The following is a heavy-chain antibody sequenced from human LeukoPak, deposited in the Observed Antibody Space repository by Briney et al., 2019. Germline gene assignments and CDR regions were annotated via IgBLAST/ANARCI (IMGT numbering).Heavy chain of an antibody. CDR3: ARATRDDFGDVHDAFDV. CDR2: IKEDGSKK. D-gene: IGHD4-17*01. CDR1: GFTFSLYW. J-gene: IGHJ3*01. Sequence: GGSLRPSCATSGFTFSLYWMTWVRQAPGKGLEWVANIKEDGSKKYYVESVKGRFTISRDNAKNSVFLQMNTLRADDTAIYYCARATRDDFGDVHDAFDVWGQGTMVAVSS. V-gene: IGHV3-7*01.